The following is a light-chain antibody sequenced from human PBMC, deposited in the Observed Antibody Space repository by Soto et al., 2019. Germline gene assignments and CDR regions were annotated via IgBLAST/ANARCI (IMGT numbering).Light chain of an antibody. CDR1: QNIGSN. J-gene: IGKJ4*01. CDR3: QHRYNWPPLA. V-gene: IGKV3-11*01. CDR2: DAS. Sequence: EIVLTQSPATLSLSPGERATLSCRASQNIGSNFLAWYQHKPGRAPRLLIYDASSRATGIPVRFSGSGSGTDFALTISILEPEDFAVYYCQHRYNWPPLAFGGGTKVEMK.